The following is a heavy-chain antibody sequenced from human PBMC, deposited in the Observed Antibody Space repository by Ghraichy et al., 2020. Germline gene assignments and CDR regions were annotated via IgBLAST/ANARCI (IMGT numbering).Heavy chain of an antibody. D-gene: IGHD3-10*01. Sequence: ASVKVSCTAVNYTFKNYAISWVRQAPGQGLEWLGWISDFNGGTNYAQRVQGRVTMTTDRSTNTAFLELRSLRSDDTAVYFCARDRAAYWSYYHTNQFDTWGQGTLVIVSS. CDR3: ARDRAAYWSYYHTNQFDT. CDR2: ISDFNGGT. J-gene: IGHJ5*01. CDR1: NYTFKNYA. V-gene: IGHV1-18*04.